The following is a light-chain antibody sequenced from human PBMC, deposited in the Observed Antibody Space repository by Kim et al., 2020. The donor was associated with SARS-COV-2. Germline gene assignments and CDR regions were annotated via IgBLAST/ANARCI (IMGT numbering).Light chain of an antibody. Sequence: DMQGARSPSSVSASVGDRVTITCRASEDIRSWLAWYQQRPGKAPKFLIFAASSLQSGVPSRFSGSGYGTDFTLTISSLQPEDFATYYCQQANSFPFTFGPGTKVDIK. CDR3: QQANSFPFT. CDR2: AAS. CDR1: EDIRSW. V-gene: IGKV1-12*01. J-gene: IGKJ3*01.